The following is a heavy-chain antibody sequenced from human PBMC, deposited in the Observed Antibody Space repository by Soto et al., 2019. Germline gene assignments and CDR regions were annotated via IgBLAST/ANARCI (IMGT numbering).Heavy chain of an antibody. CDR3: AKRGYSGYDPMDV. D-gene: IGHD5-12*01. CDR1: GFIFISYA. J-gene: IGHJ6*03. Sequence: GGSLRLSCAASGFIFISYAMNWVRQAPWKGLEWVSVISGSGGTPFYADSVKGRFTISRDNSKNTLYLQMNSLRAEDTAVYYCAKRGYSGYDPMDVCGKGTTVTVSS. CDR2: ISGSGGTP. V-gene: IGHV3-23*01.